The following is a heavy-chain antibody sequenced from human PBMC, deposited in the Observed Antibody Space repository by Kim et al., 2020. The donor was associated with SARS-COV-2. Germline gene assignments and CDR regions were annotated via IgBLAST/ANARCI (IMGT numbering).Heavy chain of an antibody. CDR1: GGTFSSYA. Sequence: SVKVSCNASGGTFSSYAISWVRQAPGQGLEWMGRIIPILGIANYAQKFQGRVTITADKSTSTAYMELSSLRSEDTAVYYCARDLDSRGTMVRGGLDYWGQGTLVTVSS. CDR2: IIPILGIA. CDR3: ARDLDSRGTMVRGGLDY. V-gene: IGHV1-69*04. D-gene: IGHD3-10*01. J-gene: IGHJ4*02.